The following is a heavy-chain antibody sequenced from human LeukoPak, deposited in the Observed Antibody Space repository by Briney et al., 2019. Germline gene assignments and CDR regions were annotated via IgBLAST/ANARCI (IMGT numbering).Heavy chain of an antibody. CDR2: ISGGGGTI. CDR1: GFSFSSYA. CDR3: AKGCDSASCDASRWFDP. V-gene: IGHV3-23*01. J-gene: IGHJ5*02. Sequence: GGSLRLSCGASGFSFSSYAMSWVRQATGKGLEWVSVISGGGGTISYADSVKGRFTISRDNSKYTLYLKMNSLRAEDTAVYYCAKGCDSASCDASRWFDPWGQGTQVTVSS. D-gene: IGHD2-2*01.